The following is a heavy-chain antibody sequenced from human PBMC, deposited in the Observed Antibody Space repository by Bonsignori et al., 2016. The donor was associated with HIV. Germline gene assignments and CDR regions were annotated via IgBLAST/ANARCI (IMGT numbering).Heavy chain of an antibody. D-gene: IGHD3-22*01. CDR2: INHSGST. Sequence: SETLSLTCAVYGGSFSGYYWSWIRQPPGKGLEWIGEINHSGSTNYNPSLKSRVTISVDTSKNQFSLKLSSVTAADTAVYYCASIGHYYYDSSGYYQYYFDYWGQGTLVTVSS. CDR3: ASIGHYYYDSSGYYQYYFDY. CDR1: GGSFSGYY. J-gene: IGHJ4*02. V-gene: IGHV4-34*01.